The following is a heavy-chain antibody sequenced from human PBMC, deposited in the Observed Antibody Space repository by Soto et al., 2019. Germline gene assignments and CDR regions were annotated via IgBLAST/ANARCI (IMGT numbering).Heavy chain of an antibody. CDR1: GFTFSSYA. CDR2: ISGSGGST. CDR3: AKLEYSSSSYYYYGMDV. J-gene: IGHJ6*02. V-gene: IGHV3-23*01. Sequence: GGSLRLSCAASGFTFSSYAMSWVRQAPGKGLEWVSAISGSGGSTYYADSVKGRFTISRDNSKKTLYLQMNSLRAEDTAVYYCAKLEYSSSSYYYYGMDVWGQGTTVTVSS. D-gene: IGHD6-6*01.